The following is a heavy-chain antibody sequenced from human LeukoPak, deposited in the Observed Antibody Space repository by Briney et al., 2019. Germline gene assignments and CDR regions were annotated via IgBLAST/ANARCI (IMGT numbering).Heavy chain of an antibody. J-gene: IGHJ6*03. V-gene: IGHV4-59*11. D-gene: IGHD3/OR15-3a*01. CDR3: ARVLAIFGLDTTDFYMDV. CDR1: GASISSHY. Sequence: SETLSLTCAVSGASISSHYWSWIRQPPGKGLEWIGYTSGIISDNPSLKSRVAVSVDPSQNQVSLSLTSVTAADTAVYYCARVLAIFGLDTTDFYMDVWGKGTTVTVSS. CDR2: TSGII.